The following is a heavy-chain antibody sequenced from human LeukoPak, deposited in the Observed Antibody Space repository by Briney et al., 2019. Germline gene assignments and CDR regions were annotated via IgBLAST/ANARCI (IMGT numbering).Heavy chain of an antibody. J-gene: IGHJ6*03. D-gene: IGHD3-3*01. CDR2: ISGDGGST. CDR3: ARDRRLRFLEWPLYYYYMDV. V-gene: IGHV3-43*02. CDR1: GFTFDDYA. Sequence: PGGSLRLSCAASGFTFDDYAMHWVRQAPGKGLEWVSLISGDGGSTYYADSVKGRFTISRDNAKNSLYLQMNSPRAEDTALYYCARDRRLRFLEWPLYYYYMDVWGKGTTVTVSS.